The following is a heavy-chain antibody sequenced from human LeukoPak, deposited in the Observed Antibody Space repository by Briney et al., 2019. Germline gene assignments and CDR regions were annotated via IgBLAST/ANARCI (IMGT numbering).Heavy chain of an antibody. CDR3: AKDLGVPAAIPIPFDY. D-gene: IGHD2-2*01. V-gene: IGHV3-23*01. J-gene: IGHJ4*02. CDR1: GFTFSSYA. CDR2: ISGSGGST. Sequence: PGGSLRLSCAASGFTFSSYAMSWVRQAPGKGLEWVSAISGSGGSTYYADSVKGRFTISRDNSKNTLYLQMNSLRAEDTAVYYCAKDLGVPAAIPIPFDYWGQGTLVTVSS.